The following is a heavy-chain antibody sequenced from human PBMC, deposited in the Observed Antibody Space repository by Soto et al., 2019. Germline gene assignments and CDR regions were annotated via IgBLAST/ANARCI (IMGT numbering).Heavy chain of an antibody. Sequence: GASVKVSCKASGGTFSSYAISWVRQAPGQGLEWMGRIIPILGIANYAQKFQGRVTITADKSTSTAYMELSSLRSEDTAVYYCAVGGYGDYADYYYYGMDVWGQGTTVTVSS. CDR2: IIPILGIA. J-gene: IGHJ6*02. CDR1: GGTFSSYA. V-gene: IGHV1-69*04. CDR3: AVGGYGDYADYYYYGMDV. D-gene: IGHD4-17*01.